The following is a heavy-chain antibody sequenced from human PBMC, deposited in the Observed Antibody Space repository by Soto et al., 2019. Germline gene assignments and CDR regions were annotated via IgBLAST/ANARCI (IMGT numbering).Heavy chain of an antibody. CDR1: GGSISTYY. D-gene: IGHD4-4*01. CDR3: ARSHDSNNQYYFDY. V-gene: IGHV4-59*01. J-gene: IGHJ4*02. CDR2: IYYSGST. Sequence: SETLSLTCTVSGGSISTYYWSWIRQPPGKGLEWIGYIYYSGSTNYNPSLKRRVTISVDTSKNQFSLKLSSVTAADTAVYYCARSHDSNNQYYFDYWGQGTLVTVSS.